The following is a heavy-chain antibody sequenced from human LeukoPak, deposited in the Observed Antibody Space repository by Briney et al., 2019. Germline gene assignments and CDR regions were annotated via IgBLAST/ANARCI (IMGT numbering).Heavy chain of an antibody. J-gene: IGHJ4*02. D-gene: IGHD2-15*01. CDR2: AYYSGHT. CDR1: GGSISDNY. V-gene: IGHV4-59*08. CDR3: ARHPFATPFDY. Sequence: ETLSLTCTVSGGSISDNYWSWIRQPPGKGLEWIGYAYYSGHTNYNSSLKSRVTMSLDTSKSQFSLRLSSVTAADTAVYFCARHPFATPFDYWGPGTLVTDSS.